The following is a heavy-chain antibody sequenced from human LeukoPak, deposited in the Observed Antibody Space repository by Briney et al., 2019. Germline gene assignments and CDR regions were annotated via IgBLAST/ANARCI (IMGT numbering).Heavy chain of an antibody. J-gene: IGHJ4*02. CDR3: ARDGGIVVVVPAALGY. Sequence: GGSLRLSCAASGFIFSNYGMHWVRQTPGKGLEWVAFIRYDGSNKYYGDSVKGRFTISRDNSKNTLYLQMNSLRAEDTAVYYCARDGGIVVVVPAALGYWGQGTLVTVSS. D-gene: IGHD2-2*01. V-gene: IGHV3-30*02. CDR1: GFIFSNYG. CDR2: IRYDGSNK.